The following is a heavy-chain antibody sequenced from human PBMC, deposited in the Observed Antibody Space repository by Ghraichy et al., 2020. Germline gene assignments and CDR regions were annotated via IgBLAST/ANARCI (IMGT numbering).Heavy chain of an antibody. CDR1: GGSFSGYY. V-gene: IGHV4-34*01. CDR2: IKHSGST. Sequence: SETLSLTCAVYGGSFSGYYWSWIRHPPGKGLEWIGEIKHSGSTNYTPSLKSRVTISVDTSKNQFSLKLSSVTASDTAVYYCARDSVRGRGRTFDYGRQGNLVTVSP. J-gene: IGHJ4*02. CDR3: ARDSVRGRGRTFDY. D-gene: IGHD3-10*01.